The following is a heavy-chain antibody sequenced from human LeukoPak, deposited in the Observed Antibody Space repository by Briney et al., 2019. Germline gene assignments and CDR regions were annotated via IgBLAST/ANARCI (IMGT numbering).Heavy chain of an antibody. V-gene: IGHV3-9*01. Sequence: GGFLRLSCAASGFTFDDYAMHWVRQAPGKGLEWVSGISWNSGSIGYADSVKGRFTISRDNAKNSLYLQMNSLRAEDTALYYCAKETVAGWASFDYWGQGTLVTVSS. CDR3: AKETVAGWASFDY. CDR2: ISWNSGSI. J-gene: IGHJ4*02. CDR1: GFTFDDYA. D-gene: IGHD6-19*01.